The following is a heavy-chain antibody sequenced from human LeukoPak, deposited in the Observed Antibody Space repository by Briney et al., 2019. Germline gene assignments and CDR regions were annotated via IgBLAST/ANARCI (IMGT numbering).Heavy chain of an antibody. CDR1: GGSVSSGSYH. V-gene: IGHV4-61*01. D-gene: IGHD2-21*01. CDR2: IYYSGTT. CDR3: ARGGIVVSDFDL. Sequence: PSETLSLTCTVSGGSVSSGSYHWCWMRQPPGKGLEWIGNIYYSGTTNYNPSLKSRVTISVDTSKNQFSLKLSSVTAADTAVYYCARGGIVVSDFDLWGRGTLVTVSS. J-gene: IGHJ2*01.